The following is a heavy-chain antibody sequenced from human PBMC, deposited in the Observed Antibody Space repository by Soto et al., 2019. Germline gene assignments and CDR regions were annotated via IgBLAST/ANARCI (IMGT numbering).Heavy chain of an antibody. D-gene: IGHD2-15*01. CDR1: GFTVSSKY. CDR3: ARDDVLCAGGRCYGIHLDV. J-gene: IGHJ6*04. Sequence: EVQLVESGGGLVQPGGSLRLSCAASGFTVSSKYMTWVRQAPGKGLEWVSLIQSGGTTYYADSVKGRFTISRDTSENTLHLQMDSLRVEDTAVYYCARDDVLCAGGRCYGIHLDVWGKGTTVTVSS. CDR2: IQSGGTT. V-gene: IGHV3-66*01.